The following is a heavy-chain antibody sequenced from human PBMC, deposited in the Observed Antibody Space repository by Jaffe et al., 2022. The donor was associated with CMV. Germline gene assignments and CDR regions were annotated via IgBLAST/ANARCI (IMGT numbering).Heavy chain of an antibody. CDR3: AREKAGYNLDY. V-gene: IGHV3-48*03. CDR1: GFTFSSYE. Sequence: EVQLVESGGGLVQPGGSLRLSCAASGFTFSSYEMNWVRQAPGKGLEWVSYISSSGSTIYYADSVKGRFTISRDNAKNSLYLQMNSLRAEDTAVYYCAREKAGYNLDYWGQGTLVTVSS. CDR2: ISSSGSTI. J-gene: IGHJ4*02. D-gene: IGHD5-12*01.